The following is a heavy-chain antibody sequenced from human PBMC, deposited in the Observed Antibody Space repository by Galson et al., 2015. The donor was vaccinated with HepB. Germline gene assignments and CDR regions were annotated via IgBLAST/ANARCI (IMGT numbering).Heavy chain of an antibody. CDR1: GFTFSSYS. CDR3: ARATTVTTPINYYYYMDV. J-gene: IGHJ6*03. V-gene: IGHV3-21*01. Sequence: SLRLSCAASGFTFSSYSMNWVRQAPGKGLEWVSSISSSSSYIYYADPVKGRFTISRDNAKNSLYLQMNSLRAEDTAVYYCARATTVTTPINYYYYMDVWGKGTTVTVSS. D-gene: IGHD4-11*01. CDR2: ISSSSSYI.